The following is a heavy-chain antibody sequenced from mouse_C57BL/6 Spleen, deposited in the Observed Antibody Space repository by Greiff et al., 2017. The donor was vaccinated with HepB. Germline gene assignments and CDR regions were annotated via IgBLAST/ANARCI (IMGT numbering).Heavy chain of an antibody. CDR3: ARGVYGPYWYFDV. V-gene: IGHV1-52*01. CDR1: GYTFTSYW. J-gene: IGHJ1*03. Sequence: QVQLQQPGAELVRPGSSVKLSCKASGYTFTSYWMHWVKQRPIQGLEWIGNIDPSDSETHYNQKFKDKATLTVDKSSSTAYMQLSSLTSEDSAVYYCARGVYGPYWYFDVWGTGTTVTVSS. CDR2: IDPSDSET. D-gene: IGHD1-1*02.